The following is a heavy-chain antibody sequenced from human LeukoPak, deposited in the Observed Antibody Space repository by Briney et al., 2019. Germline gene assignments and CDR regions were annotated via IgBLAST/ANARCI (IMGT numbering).Heavy chain of an antibody. D-gene: IGHD1-26*01. CDR2: ISGSGGNT. CDR3: AKGGKWDVTPFDY. CDR1: GFTFSSYA. V-gene: IGHV3-23*01. J-gene: IGHJ4*02. Sequence: GGSLRLSCAASGFTFSSYAMSWVRQAPGKGLEWVSAISGSGGNTYYADSVKGRFTISRDNSKNTLYLQMNSLRAEDTAVYYCAKGGKWDVTPFDYWGQGTLVTVSS.